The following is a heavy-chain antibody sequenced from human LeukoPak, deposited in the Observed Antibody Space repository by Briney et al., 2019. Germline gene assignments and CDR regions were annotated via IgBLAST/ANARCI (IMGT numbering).Heavy chain of an antibody. CDR3: AKQATGGYYPFDF. D-gene: IGHD2-8*02. V-gene: IGHV3-23*01. CDR2: ISGNGRDT. CDR1: GVTFSNQP. Sequence: GGSLRLSCAVSGVTFSNQPIAWVRQGPEKGLEWVSSISGNGRDTDYADSVKGRFTISRDDSKNTLWLQMNSLRAEDSAVYFCAKQATGGYYPFDFWGQGTLVTVSS. J-gene: IGHJ4*02.